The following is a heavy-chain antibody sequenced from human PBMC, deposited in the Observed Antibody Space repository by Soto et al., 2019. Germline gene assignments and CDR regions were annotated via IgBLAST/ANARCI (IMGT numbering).Heavy chain of an antibody. CDR1: GGTFSSYA. Sequence: VKVSCKAAGGTFSSYAISWVRQAPGQGLEWMGGIIPIFGTANYAQKFQGRVTITADESTSTAYMELSSLRSEDTAVYYCARAGTIFGVEIPVGLDVWGQGTTVTVSS. D-gene: IGHD3-3*01. CDR3: ARAGTIFGVEIPVGLDV. J-gene: IGHJ6*02. CDR2: IIPIFGTA. V-gene: IGHV1-69*01.